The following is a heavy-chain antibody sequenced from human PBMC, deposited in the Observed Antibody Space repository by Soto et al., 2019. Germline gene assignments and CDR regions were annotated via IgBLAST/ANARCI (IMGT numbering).Heavy chain of an antibody. J-gene: IGHJ6*02. CDR3: AREGDVPYYYSGMDV. CDR1: GYTFTSYG. V-gene: IGHV1-18*01. Sequence: QVQLVQSGGEVKKPGASVKVSCKASGYTFTSYGISWVRQAPGQGLEWMGWISGYNGKTNYAQKVQDRVTMTTDTSTSTVYMALRRLRFADTAVYYCAREGDVPYYYSGMDVWGQGTTVTVSS. CDR2: ISGYNGKT. D-gene: IGHD2-21*02.